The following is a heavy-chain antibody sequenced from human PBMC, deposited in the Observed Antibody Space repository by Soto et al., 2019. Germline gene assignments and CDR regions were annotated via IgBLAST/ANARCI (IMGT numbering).Heavy chain of an antibody. J-gene: IGHJ6*02. CDR2: IYPGDSDT. CDR3: ARRAGSYTYYYGMDG. Sequence: PGASLKISCQGSGYSFNSNWIGWVRQMTGKGLEWMGIIYPGDSDTRYSPSFQGQVTISADKSISTAYLQWSSLKASDTAMYYCARRAGSYTYYYGMDGWGQGTTVTVSS. D-gene: IGHD3-10*01. CDR1: GYSFNSNW. V-gene: IGHV5-51*01.